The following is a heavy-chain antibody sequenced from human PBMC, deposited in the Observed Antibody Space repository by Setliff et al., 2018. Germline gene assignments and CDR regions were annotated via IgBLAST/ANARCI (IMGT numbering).Heavy chain of an antibody. CDR2: IYYSGST. Sequence: PSETLSLTCAVYGGPFSGYYWGWIRQPPGKGLEWIGSIYYSGSTYYNPSLKSRVTISVDTSKNQFSLKLSSVTAADTAVYYCARGPSSGSYSDAFDIWGQGTMVTVSS. D-gene: IGHD1-26*01. J-gene: IGHJ3*02. CDR1: GGPFSGYY. CDR3: ARGPSSGSYSDAFDI. V-gene: IGHV4-34*01.